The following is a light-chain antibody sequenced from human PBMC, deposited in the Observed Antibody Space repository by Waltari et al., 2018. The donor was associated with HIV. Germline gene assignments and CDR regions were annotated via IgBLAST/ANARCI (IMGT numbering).Light chain of an antibody. Sequence: EIQMSQSPSSLSASVGDRVTITCRASQSISTYLNWYQQKPGKAPKLRIYAASTLQSGVPSRFSGSGSGTDFTLTISSLQPEDFATYYCQQSYSIPYTFGQGTKLETK. J-gene: IGKJ2*01. CDR1: QSISTY. V-gene: IGKV1-39*01. CDR2: AAS. CDR3: QQSYSIPYT.